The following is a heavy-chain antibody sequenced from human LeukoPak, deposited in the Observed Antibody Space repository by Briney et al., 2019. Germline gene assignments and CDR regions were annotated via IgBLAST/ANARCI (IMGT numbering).Heavy chain of an antibody. V-gene: IGHV3-33*01. Sequence: GGSPRLSCAASGFTFSSYGMHWVRQAPGKGLEWVAVIWYDGSNKYYADSVKGRFTISRDNSKNTLYLQMNSLRAEDTAVYYCARDNALSHFDYWGQGTLVTVSS. J-gene: IGHJ4*02. CDR2: IWYDGSNK. CDR1: GFTFSSYG. CDR3: ARDNALSHFDY.